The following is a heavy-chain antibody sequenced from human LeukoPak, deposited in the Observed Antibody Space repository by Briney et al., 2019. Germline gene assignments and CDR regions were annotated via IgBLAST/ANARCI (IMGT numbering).Heavy chain of an antibody. Sequence: LRLSCAASGFTFSSYEMNWVRQAPGKGLEWIGEINHSGSTNYNPSLKSRVTISVDTSKNQFSLKLSSVTAADTAVYYCARVPVWVLVVGAREAFDIWGQGTMVTVSS. CDR1: GFTFSSYE. CDR3: ARVPVWVLVVGAREAFDI. D-gene: IGHD1-26*01. CDR2: INHSGST. J-gene: IGHJ3*02. V-gene: IGHV4-34*01.